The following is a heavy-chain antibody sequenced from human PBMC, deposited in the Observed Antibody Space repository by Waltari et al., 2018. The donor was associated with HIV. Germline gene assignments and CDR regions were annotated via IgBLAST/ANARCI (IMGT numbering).Heavy chain of an antibody. V-gene: IGHV3-48*04. CDR2: ISSSSTTI. Sequence: EVQLVESGGGLVQPGGSLRLSCAASGFTFGSYARYRVRQAPGKGMEWVSYISSSSTTINYADSVKGRFTISRDNAKNLLYLQMSSLRAEDTAVYFCARERFGSSYFGYWGQGTLVTVSS. D-gene: IGHD6-6*01. J-gene: IGHJ4*02. CDR1: GFTFGSYA. CDR3: ARERFGSSYFGY.